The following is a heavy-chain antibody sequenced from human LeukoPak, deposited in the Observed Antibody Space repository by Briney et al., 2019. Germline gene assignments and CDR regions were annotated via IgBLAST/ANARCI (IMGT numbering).Heavy chain of an antibody. J-gene: IGHJ5*02. CDR2: IYYSGST. V-gene: IGHV4-61*03. CDR1: GVSVSRGSYY. CDR3: ARDPRSSGYCSGGSCSDWFDP. Sequence: SETLSLTCTVSGVSVSRGSYYWSWIRQPPGKGLEWIGYIYYSGSTNYNPSLKSRVTISVDTSKNHFSLKLSSVTAADTAVYYCARDPRSSGYCSGGSCSDWFDPWGQGTLVTVSS. D-gene: IGHD2-15*01.